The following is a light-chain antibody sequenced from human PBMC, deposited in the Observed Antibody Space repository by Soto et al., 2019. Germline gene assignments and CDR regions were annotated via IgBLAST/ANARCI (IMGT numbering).Light chain of an antibody. CDR3: GSYRITTAV. Sequence: QSVLTQPASVSGSPGLSITISCTGTSSDVGGYNYVSWYQQYPGKAPKLMIYDVTNRPSGVSNRFSGSKSGNTASLTISGLQAEDEADYYCGSYRITTAVFGTGTKVTVL. J-gene: IGLJ1*01. CDR2: DVT. V-gene: IGLV2-14*01. CDR1: SSDVGGYNY.